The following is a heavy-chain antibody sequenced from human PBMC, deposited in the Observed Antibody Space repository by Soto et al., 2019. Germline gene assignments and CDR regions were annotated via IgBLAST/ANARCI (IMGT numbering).Heavy chain of an antibody. Sequence: ASVKVSCKASGYAFTSYGISWVRQAPGQGLEWMGWITAYNGNIKYAQKFHDRVTMTTDTSTSTAYMELGSLRSDDTAVYYCARLLNYYGSGNPYDYYYYMDVWGRGTTVTVSS. CDR3: ARLLNYYGSGNPYDYYYYMDV. V-gene: IGHV1-18*01. CDR1: GYAFTSYG. J-gene: IGHJ6*03. D-gene: IGHD3-10*01. CDR2: ITAYNGNI.